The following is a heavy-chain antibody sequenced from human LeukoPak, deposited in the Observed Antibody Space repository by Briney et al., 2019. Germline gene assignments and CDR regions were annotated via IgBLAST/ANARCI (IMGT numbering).Heavy chain of an antibody. CDR3: ARNPYGDYRDTILDY. V-gene: IGHV4-59*01. Sequence: PSETLSLTCTVSGGSTSSYFWSWIRQSPGKGLEWIGYIHNSVNTNYNPSLKSRVTISLDTSKNQLSLKLTSVTAADTAVYYCARNPYGDYRDTILDYWGQGNLVIVSS. CDR1: GGSTSSYF. D-gene: IGHD4-17*01. CDR2: IHNSVNT. J-gene: IGHJ4*02.